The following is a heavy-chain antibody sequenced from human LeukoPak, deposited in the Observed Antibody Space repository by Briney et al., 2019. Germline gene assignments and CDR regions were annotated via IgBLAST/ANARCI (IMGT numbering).Heavy chain of an antibody. V-gene: IGHV3-48*01. Sequence: GGSLRLSCAPSGFTFSTYGMHWVRQAPGKGPERVSYISGSSTSIYHADSVKGRFTISRDNAKNSLYLQMNSLRAEDTAVYYCARDVGYRSWFDPWGQGTLVIVSS. D-gene: IGHD5-18*01. CDR3: ARDVGYRSWFDP. J-gene: IGHJ5*02. CDR1: GFTFSTYG. CDR2: ISGSSTSI.